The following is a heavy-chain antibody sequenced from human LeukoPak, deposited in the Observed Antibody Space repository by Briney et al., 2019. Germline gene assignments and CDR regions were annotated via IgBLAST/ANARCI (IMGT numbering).Heavy chain of an antibody. CDR1: GGTFSSYA. CDR3: ARDLENPQGHWFDP. V-gene: IGHV1-69*04. Sequence: ASVKVSCKASGGTFSSYAISWVRQAPGQGLEWMGRIIPILGIANYAQKLQGRVTTTTDTSTSTAYMELRSLRSDDTAVYYCARDLENPQGHWFDPWGQGTLVTVSS. J-gene: IGHJ5*02. CDR2: IIPILGIA.